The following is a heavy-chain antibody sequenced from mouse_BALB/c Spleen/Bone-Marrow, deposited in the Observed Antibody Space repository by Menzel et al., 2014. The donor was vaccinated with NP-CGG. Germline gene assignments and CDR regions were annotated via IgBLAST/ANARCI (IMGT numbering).Heavy chain of an antibody. Sequence: QVQLKESGPGLVAPSQSLSITCTVSGFSLXSYGVHWVRQPPGKGLEWLGVIWAGGNTIYNSALMSGLSINKDNSKSHVFLKMNSLQTDDTAMYSCASSYYGTSQFAYWGQGTLVTVSA. CDR3: ASSYYGTSQFAY. CDR1: GFSLXSYG. J-gene: IGHJ3*01. V-gene: IGHV2-9*02. CDR2: IWAGGNT. D-gene: IGHD1-1*01.